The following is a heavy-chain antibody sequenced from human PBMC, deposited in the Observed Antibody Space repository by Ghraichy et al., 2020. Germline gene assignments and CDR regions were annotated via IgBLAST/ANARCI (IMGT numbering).Heavy chain of an antibody. V-gene: IGHV4-34*01. CDR2: INHSGST. CDR3: ARVGSFLSIAARRDYYYYYMDV. Sequence: SETLSLTCAVYGGSFSGYYWSWIRQPPGKGLEWIGEINHSGSTNYNPSLKSRVTISVDTSKNQFSLKLSSVTAADTAVYYCARVGSFLSIAARRDYYYYYMDVWGKGTTVTVSS. D-gene: IGHD6-6*01. J-gene: IGHJ6*03. CDR1: GGSFSGYY.